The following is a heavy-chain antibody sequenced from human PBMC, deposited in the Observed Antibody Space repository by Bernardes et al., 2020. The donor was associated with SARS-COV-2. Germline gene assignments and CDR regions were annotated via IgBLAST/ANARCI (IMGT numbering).Heavy chain of an antibody. CDR2: IHPGDSET. CDR1: GYNFNTQW. V-gene: IGHV5-51*01. D-gene: IGHD6-19*01. Sequence: GEALKIPCGGSGYNFNTQWVAWVRQVAGKGLEYMGIIHPGDSETKYGPSFQGRVTISADKSINTVYLQWNRLEASDTAMYYCATSPILSGWPFDHWGQGTLITVSS. J-gene: IGHJ4*02. CDR3: ATSPILSGWPFDH.